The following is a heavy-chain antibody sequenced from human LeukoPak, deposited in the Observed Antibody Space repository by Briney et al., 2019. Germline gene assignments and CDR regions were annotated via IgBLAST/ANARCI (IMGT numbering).Heavy chain of an antibody. V-gene: IGHV3-53*01. CDR2: IYSGGNT. CDR3: AKEAAAVVY. D-gene: IGHD6-13*01. CDR1: GFTVSSYY. J-gene: IGHJ4*02. Sequence: GGSLRLSCAASGFTVSSYYMTWVRQAPGKGLEWVSVIYSGGNTYYADSVKGRFTISRDNSENTLSLQMNSLRAEDTAVYYCAKEAAAVVYWGQGTLVTVSS.